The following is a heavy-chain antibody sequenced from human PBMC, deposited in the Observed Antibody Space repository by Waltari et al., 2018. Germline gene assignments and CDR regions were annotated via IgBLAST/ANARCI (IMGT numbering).Heavy chain of an antibody. CDR3: ASTTVTTTAFDI. CDR2: IYHSGST. Sequence: QVQLQESGPGLVKPSETLSLTCAVSGYSISSGYYWGWIRQPPGKGLEWIGSIYHSGSTYYNPSLKSRVTISVDTSKNPFSLKLSSVTAADTAVYYCASTTVTTTAFDIWGQGTMVTVSS. V-gene: IGHV4-38-2*01. J-gene: IGHJ3*02. CDR1: GYSISSGYY. D-gene: IGHD4-17*01.